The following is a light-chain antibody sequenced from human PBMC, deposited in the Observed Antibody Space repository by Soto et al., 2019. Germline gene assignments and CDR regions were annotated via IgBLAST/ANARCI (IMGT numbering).Light chain of an antibody. CDR3: QHRSSWWT. Sequence: EVVLTQSLATLSLSPGERATLSCRASQSVSNYLVWYQQKPGQAPRLLIYDASNRATGIPARFSGSGSGTDFTLTISSLEPEDFAVYYCQHRSSWWTFGQGTKVDIK. CDR2: DAS. V-gene: IGKV3-11*01. CDR1: QSVSNY. J-gene: IGKJ1*01.